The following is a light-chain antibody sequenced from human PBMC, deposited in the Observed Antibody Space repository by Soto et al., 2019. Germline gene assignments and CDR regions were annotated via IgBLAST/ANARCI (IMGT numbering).Light chain of an antibody. CDR3: CSYAGSFYV. V-gene: IGLV2-23*01. CDR2: EGS. CDR1: SSDVGSYNL. J-gene: IGLJ1*01. Sequence: QSVLPQPASVSVSPGQSSTISCTGTSSDVGSYNLVSWYQQHPGKAPKLMIYEGSKRPSGVSNRFSGSKSGNTASLTISGLQAEDEADYYCCSYAGSFYVFGTGTKVTVL.